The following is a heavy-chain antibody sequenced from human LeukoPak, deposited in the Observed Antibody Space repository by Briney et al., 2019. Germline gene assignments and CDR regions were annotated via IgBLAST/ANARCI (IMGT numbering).Heavy chain of an antibody. CDR1: GFTFSSSA. D-gene: IGHD2-15*01. V-gene: IGHV3-23*01. CDR2: ISNNGGYT. J-gene: IGHJ4*02. Sequence: GGSLRLSCAASGFTFSSSAMCWVRQAPGKGLEWVSAISNNGGYTYYADSVQGRFTISRDNSRSTLCLQMNSLRAEDTAVYYCAKQLGYCSDGSCYFPYWGQGTLVTVSS. CDR3: AKQLGYCSDGSCYFPY.